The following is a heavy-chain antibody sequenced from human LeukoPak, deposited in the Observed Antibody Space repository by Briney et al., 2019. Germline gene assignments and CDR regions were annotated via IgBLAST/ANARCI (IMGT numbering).Heavy chain of an antibody. CDR3: ASVEVATIFFDY. Sequence: PSETLSLTCTVSGASISSDDYYWGWVRQPPGKGLEWVGHISYSGSTYYNPSLKSRVTMSVDTPKNRFSLRLSSVTAADTAVYYCASVEVATIFFDYWGQGTLVPVSS. J-gene: IGHJ4*02. CDR1: GASISSDDYY. CDR2: ISYSGST. V-gene: IGHV4-30-4*01. D-gene: IGHD5-12*01.